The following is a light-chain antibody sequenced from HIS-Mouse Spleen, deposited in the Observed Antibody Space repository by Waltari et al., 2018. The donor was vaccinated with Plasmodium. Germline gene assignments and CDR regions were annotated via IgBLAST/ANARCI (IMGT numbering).Light chain of an antibody. CDR2: QAS. Sequence: SYELTQPPSVSVSPGQTASIPCSGAKLGDKYACWYQQKPGQSPVLVIYQASKRPSGIPERFSGSNAGNTATLTISGTQAMDEADYYCQAWDSSTAVVFGGGTKLTVL. CDR1: KLGDKY. CDR3: QAWDSSTAVV. V-gene: IGLV3-1*01. J-gene: IGLJ2*01.